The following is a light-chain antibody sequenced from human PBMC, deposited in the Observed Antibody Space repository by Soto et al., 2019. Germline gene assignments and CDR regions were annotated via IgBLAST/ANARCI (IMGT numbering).Light chain of an antibody. CDR2: GAS. CDR1: QSVSSNY. V-gene: IGKV3-20*01. Sequence: EIVLTQSPGTLSLSPGEGATLSCRASQSVSSNYLAWYQQKPGQAPRLLIFGASNRATDIPDRFSGSGSGTDFTLTISRLEPEDFAVYFCQQYGSSVKTFGQGTKVDIK. J-gene: IGKJ1*01. CDR3: QQYGSSVKT.